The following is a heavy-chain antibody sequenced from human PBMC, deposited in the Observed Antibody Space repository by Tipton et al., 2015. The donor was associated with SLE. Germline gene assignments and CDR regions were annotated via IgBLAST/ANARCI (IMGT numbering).Heavy chain of an antibody. CDR2: IYYSGST. D-gene: IGHD2/OR15-2a*01. V-gene: IGHV4-59*01. CDR3: ARDLGVQGTFFDY. CDR1: GGSISSYY. Sequence: TLSLTCTVSGGSISSYYWSWIRQPPGKGLEWIGYIYYSGSTNYNPSLKSRVTISVDTSKNQFSLKLSSVTAADTAVYYCARDLGVQGTFFDYWGQGTLVTVSS. J-gene: IGHJ4*02.